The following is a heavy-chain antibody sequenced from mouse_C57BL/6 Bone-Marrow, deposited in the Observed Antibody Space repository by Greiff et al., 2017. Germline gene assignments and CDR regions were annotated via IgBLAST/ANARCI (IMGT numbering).Heavy chain of an antibody. J-gene: IGHJ3*01. CDR2: LVPNSGGT. CDR1: GYTFTSYW. Sequence: QVQLQQSGAELVKPGASVKLSCKASGYTFTSYWMHWVKQRPGRGLEWIGRLVPNSGGTKYNEKFKSKATLTVDKPSSTAYMQLSSLTSDDSAVYCCARVVKGFEYWGQGTLVTVSA. D-gene: IGHD1-3*01. CDR3: ARVVKGFEY. V-gene: IGHV1-72*01.